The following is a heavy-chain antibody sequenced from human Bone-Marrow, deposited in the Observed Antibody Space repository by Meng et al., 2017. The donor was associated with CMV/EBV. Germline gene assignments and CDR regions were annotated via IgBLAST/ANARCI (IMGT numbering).Heavy chain of an antibody. CDR3: AKDQKYGGNSHFDY. V-gene: IGHV3-72*01. Sequence: GESLKISCAASGFIFSDHYMDWVRQAPGKGLEWVGRSRNKANRYTTEYAASVKGRFTISRDNSKNTLYLQMNSLGVEDTAVYYCAKDQKYGGNSHFDYWGQGTLVTVSS. J-gene: IGHJ4*02. CDR2: SRNKANRYTT. CDR1: GFIFSDHY. D-gene: IGHD4-23*01.